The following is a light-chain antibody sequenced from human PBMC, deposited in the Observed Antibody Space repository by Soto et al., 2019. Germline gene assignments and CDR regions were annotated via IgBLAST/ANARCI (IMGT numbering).Light chain of an antibody. V-gene: IGKV1-39*01. CDR3: QQSYIIPKT. J-gene: IGKJ4*01. CDR1: QNIGSY. CDR2: SIS. Sequence: DIQLTQSPSSLSASVGDRVTISCRASQNIGSYLNWYQQKSGKPPKLLIYSISHLQNGVPSRFSGSGSGPVFTLTISSLHPDDFATYFCQQSYIIPKTFGGGTTVEIK.